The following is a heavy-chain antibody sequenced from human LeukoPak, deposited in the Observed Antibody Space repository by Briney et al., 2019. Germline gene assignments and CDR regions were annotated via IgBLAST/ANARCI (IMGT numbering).Heavy chain of an antibody. CDR1: GFTFSSYA. Sequence: GGSLRLSCAASGFTFSSYAMHWVRQAPGKGLEWVAVISYDGSNKYYADSVKGRFTISRDNPKNSLYLQMNSLRAEDTAVYYCASPGSGWFFFDYWGQGTLVTVSS. V-gene: IGHV3-30*04. J-gene: IGHJ4*02. CDR3: ASPGSGWFFFDY. D-gene: IGHD6-19*01. CDR2: ISYDGSNK.